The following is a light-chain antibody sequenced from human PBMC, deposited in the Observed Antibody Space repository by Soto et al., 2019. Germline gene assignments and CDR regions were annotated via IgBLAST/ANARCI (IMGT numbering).Light chain of an antibody. Sequence: EIVLTQSPATLSLSPGERATLSCRASQSVGTYLAWYRQRPGQPPRLLIYDASNRVAAIPARFSGSGSGTDFTLTISSLEPEDFAVYYCQQRVNWPLTFGGGTRVDIK. V-gene: IGKV3-11*01. CDR3: QQRVNWPLT. CDR1: QSVGTY. CDR2: DAS. J-gene: IGKJ4*01.